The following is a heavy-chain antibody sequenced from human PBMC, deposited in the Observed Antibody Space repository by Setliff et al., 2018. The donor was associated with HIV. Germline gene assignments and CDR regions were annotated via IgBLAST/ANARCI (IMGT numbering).Heavy chain of an antibody. CDR1: GDSISSDFY. J-gene: IGHJ6*02. CDR3: ARDPGYFDWLRSYRHYYGMDV. Sequence: SETLSLTCTVSGDSISSDFYWGWFRQPPGKGLERIGSIYHSGNTYYMPSLQSRVTISVDMSKNQFSLNLNSVTAADTAVYYCARDPGYFDWLRSYRHYYGMDVWGQGTTVTVSS. V-gene: IGHV4-38-2*02. CDR2: IYHSGNT. D-gene: IGHD3-9*01.